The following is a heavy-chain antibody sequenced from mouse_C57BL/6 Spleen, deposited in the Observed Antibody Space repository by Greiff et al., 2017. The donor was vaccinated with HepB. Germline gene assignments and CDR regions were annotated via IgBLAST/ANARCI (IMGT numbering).Heavy chain of an antibody. Sequence: EVQLQESGPGLVKPSQSLSLTCSVTGYSITSGYYWNWIRQFPGNKLEWMGYISYDGSNNYNPSLKNRISITRDTSKNQFFLKLNSVTTEDTATYYCAMLREFFDYWGQGTTLTVSS. V-gene: IGHV3-6*01. CDR3: AMLREFFDY. CDR2: ISYDGSN. J-gene: IGHJ2*01. D-gene: IGHD1-1*01. CDR1: GYSITSGYY.